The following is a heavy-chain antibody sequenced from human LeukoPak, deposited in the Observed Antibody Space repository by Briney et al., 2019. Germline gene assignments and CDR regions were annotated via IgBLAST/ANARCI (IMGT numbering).Heavy chain of an antibody. Sequence: GRSLRLSCAASGFTFSSYAMHWVRQAPGKGLEWVSAISGSGGSTYYADSVKGRFTISRDNSKNTLYLQMNSLRAEDTAVYYCAKKDYDFWSGSDSHFDYWGQGTLVTVSS. CDR2: ISGSGGST. CDR1: GFTFSSYA. V-gene: IGHV3-23*01. D-gene: IGHD3-3*01. J-gene: IGHJ4*02. CDR3: AKKDYDFWSGSDSHFDY.